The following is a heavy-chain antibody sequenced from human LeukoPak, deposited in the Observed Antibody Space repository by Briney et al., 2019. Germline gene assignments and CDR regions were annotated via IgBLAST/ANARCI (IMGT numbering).Heavy chain of an antibody. J-gene: IGHJ1*01. Sequence: PGGSLRLSCAASGFTFSSYAMSWVRQAPGKGLEWVSAISGSGGSTYYADSVKGRFTISRDNSKNTLYLQMNSLRAEDTAVYYCAIFPGYYYDSSGYYRTQIEYFQHWGQGTLVTVSS. CDR2: ISGSGGST. V-gene: IGHV3-23*01. CDR1: GFTFSSYA. D-gene: IGHD3-22*01. CDR3: AIFPGYYYDSSGYYRTQIEYFQH.